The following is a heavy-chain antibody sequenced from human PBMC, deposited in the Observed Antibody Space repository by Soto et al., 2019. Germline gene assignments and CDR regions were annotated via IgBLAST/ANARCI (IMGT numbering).Heavy chain of an antibody. D-gene: IGHD5-18*01. J-gene: IGHJ4*02. Sequence: SETLSLTCAVYGGSFSGYYWSWIRQPPGKGLEWIGEINHSGSTNYNPSLKSRVTISVDTSKNQFSLKLSSVTAADTAVYYCARRGDTAMVYFDYCGQGTLVTAPQ. CDR2: INHSGST. CDR3: ARRGDTAMVYFDY. CDR1: GGSFSGYY. V-gene: IGHV4-34*01.